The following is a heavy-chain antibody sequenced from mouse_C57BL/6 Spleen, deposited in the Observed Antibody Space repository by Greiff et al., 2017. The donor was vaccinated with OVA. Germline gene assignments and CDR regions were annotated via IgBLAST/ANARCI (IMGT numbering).Heavy chain of an antibody. Sequence: QVQLQQSGAELVKPGASVKLSCKASGYTFTSYWMQWVKQRPGQGLEWIGEIDPSDSYTNYNQKFKGKATLTVDTSSSTAYMQLSSLTSEDSAVYYCATRVITTVVFDYWGQGTTLTVSS. CDR2: IDPSDSYT. J-gene: IGHJ2*01. CDR3: ATRVITTVVFDY. V-gene: IGHV1-50*01. D-gene: IGHD1-1*01. CDR1: GYTFTSYW.